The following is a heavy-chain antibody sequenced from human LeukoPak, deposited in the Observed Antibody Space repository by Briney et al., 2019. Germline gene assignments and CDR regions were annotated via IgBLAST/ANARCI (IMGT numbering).Heavy chain of an antibody. CDR2: FYPGDSNT. CDR1: GYSFTNYW. CDR3: ARLSITISLRLYYIDY. Sequence: GESLKISCKGCGYSFTNYWLGWVRQMPGKGLEWMGIFYPGDSNTRYNPSFQGQVTFSADKSVNTAYLQWSSLRASDTAIYDCARLSITISLRLYYIDYWGQGTLVTVPS. D-gene: IGHD1-20*01. J-gene: IGHJ4*02. V-gene: IGHV5-51*01.